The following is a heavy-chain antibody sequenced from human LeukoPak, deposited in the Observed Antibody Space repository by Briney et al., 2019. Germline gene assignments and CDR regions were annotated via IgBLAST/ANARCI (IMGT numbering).Heavy chain of an antibody. V-gene: IGHV4-34*01. CDR3: ARAGYSSSWYTSLFSWFDP. Sequence: SETLSLTCAVYGGSFSGYYWSWIRQPPGKGLEWIGEINHSGSTNYNPSLKSRVTISVDTSKNQFSLKLSSVTAADTAVYYCARAGYSSSWYTSLFSWFDPWGQGTLVTVSS. CDR2: INHSGST. CDR1: GGSFSGYY. D-gene: IGHD6-13*01. J-gene: IGHJ5*02.